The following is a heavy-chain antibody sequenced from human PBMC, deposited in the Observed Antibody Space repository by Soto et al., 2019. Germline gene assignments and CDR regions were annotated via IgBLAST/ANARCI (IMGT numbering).Heavy chain of an antibody. D-gene: IGHD3-3*01. CDR2: IYPRDSDT. J-gene: IGHJ5*02. Sequence: PGESLKISCEASGYTFTNYWIVGVRQMPGKGLEWMGIIYPRDSDTRYSPSFQGQVTISADKSISTAYLQWSSLKASDTAMYYCARHQRPFGVVDNWFDPWGQGTLVTVSS. V-gene: IGHV5-51*01. CDR3: ARHQRPFGVVDNWFDP. CDR1: GYTFTNYW.